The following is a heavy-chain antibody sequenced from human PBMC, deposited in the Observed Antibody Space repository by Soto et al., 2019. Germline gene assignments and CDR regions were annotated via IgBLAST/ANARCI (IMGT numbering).Heavy chain of an antibody. V-gene: IGHV5-51*01. J-gene: IGHJ3*02. CDR1: GYSFTTYW. CDR3: ASLLNSVTSRYAFDI. CDR2: IYPGDSDT. D-gene: IGHD2-21*01. Sequence: GESLKISCKGSGYSFTTYWIAWVRQMPGKGLEWMGIIYPGDSDTRYSPSFQGQVTISVDKSISTAYLQWSSLKASDKAMYYCASLLNSVTSRYAFDIRGQRSMVPVS.